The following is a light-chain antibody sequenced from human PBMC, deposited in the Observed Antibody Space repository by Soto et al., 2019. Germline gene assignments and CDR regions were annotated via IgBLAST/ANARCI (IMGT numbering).Light chain of an antibody. J-gene: IGLJ1*01. CDR3: SLYAGSTEV. V-gene: IGLV2-8*01. Sequence: QSVLTRPPSASGSPGQSVAISCPGTRSDVGGYNYVSWYQQHPGKAPKLMIYEVNKRPSAVPDRFPGSKSGNTASLTVSGLQAEDEADYFCSLYAGSTEVYRTGTKATV. CDR1: RSDVGGYNY. CDR2: EVN.